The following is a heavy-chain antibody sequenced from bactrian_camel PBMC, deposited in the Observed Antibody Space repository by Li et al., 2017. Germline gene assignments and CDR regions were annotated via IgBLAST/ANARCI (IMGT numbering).Heavy chain of an antibody. CDR2: IFTSGRGI. CDR3: AATLRERGSSKCPSEYDY. J-gene: IGHJ4*01. V-gene: IGHV3S6*01. D-gene: IGHD1*01. CDR1: GYADGSPYRGW. Sequence: HVQLVESGGGSVQAGGSLNLSCTASGYADGSPYRGWMGWFRQAPGREREGLATIFTSGRGIYYADSVKGRFTISKDNAKYTLYLQMDSLKPEDTAKYYCAATLRERGSSKCPSEYDYWGQGTQVT.